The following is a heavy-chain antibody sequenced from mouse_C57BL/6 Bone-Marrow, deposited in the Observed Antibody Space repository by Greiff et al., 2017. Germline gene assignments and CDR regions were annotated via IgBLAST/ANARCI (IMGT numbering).Heavy chain of an antibody. CDR2: ILPGNGST. J-gene: IGHJ2*01. D-gene: IGHD1-1*01. CDR1: GYTFTGYW. V-gene: IGHV1-9*01. Sequence: VQLQQSGAELMKPGASVKLSCKATGYTFTGYWIEWVKQRPGHGLEWIGEILPGNGSTNYNEKFKGKATFTADTSANTAYMQLSSLTTEDSAVYYCARKGYGSRGDLDYWGQGTTLTVSS. CDR3: ARKGYGSRGDLDY.